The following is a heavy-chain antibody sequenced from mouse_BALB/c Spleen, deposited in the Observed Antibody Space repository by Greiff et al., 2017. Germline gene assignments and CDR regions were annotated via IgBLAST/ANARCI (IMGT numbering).Heavy chain of an antibody. D-gene: IGHD2-10*01. V-gene: IGHV1-7*01. CDR2: INPSTGYT. J-gene: IGHJ3*01. CDR3: SYYGNSWFAY. Sequence: LQESGAELVKPGASVKMSCNASGYTFTSYWMDWVKQRPGQGLEWIGYINPSTGYTEYYQKFKDKATLTADKSSSTADIQLSSLTSEDYAVYYCSYYGNSWFAYWGQGTLVTVSA. CDR1: GYTFTSYW.